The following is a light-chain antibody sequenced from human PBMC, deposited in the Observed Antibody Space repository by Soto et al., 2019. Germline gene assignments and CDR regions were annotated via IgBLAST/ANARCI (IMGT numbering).Light chain of an antibody. CDR3: QSYDSSLSGV. V-gene: IGLV1-40*01. CDR2: ANS. CDR1: SSNIGAGYD. J-gene: IGLJ2*01. Sequence: QSVLTQPPSVSGAPGQRVTISCTGSSSNIGAGYDVHWYQQLPGTAPKLLIYANSNRPSGVPDRFSGSKSGTSASLAITGLQAEDEADYYCQSYDSSLSGVFGGGTKLPS.